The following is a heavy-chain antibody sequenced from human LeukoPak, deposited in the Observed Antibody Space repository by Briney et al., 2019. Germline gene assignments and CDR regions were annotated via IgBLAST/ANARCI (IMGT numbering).Heavy chain of an antibody. CDR1: GYTFTGYY. CDR2: INPNSGVT. J-gene: IGHJ4*02. CDR3: ARDPGANYFDF. Sequence: ASVKVSCKGSGYTFTGYYMHWVRQAPGQGLEWMGWINPNSGVTNYAQNFQGRVTMAGDTSISTAYLDLKRLRSDDTAIYYCARDPGANYFDFWGQGTLVTVSS. D-gene: IGHD7-27*01. V-gene: IGHV1-2*02.